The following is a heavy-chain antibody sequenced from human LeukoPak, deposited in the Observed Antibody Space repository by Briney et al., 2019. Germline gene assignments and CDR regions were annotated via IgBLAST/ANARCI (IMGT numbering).Heavy chain of an antibody. CDR3: GRADLYYGDKWGLAY. Sequence: GGSLRLSCAASGFMFSNYEMNWVRQAPGKGLEWISSIYSSGNTVHYADSVRGRFTISRDNAKNSLYLQMNSLRAEDTAIYYCGRADLYYGDKWGLAYWGQGTLVTVSS. CDR1: GFMFSNYE. CDR2: IYSSGNTV. D-gene: IGHD4-23*01. J-gene: IGHJ4*02. V-gene: IGHV3-48*03.